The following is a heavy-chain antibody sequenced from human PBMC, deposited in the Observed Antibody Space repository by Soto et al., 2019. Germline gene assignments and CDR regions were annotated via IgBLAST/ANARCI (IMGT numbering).Heavy chain of an antibody. D-gene: IGHD4-17*01. CDR1: GFSFSTYS. CDR3: ARWDGYGDV. V-gene: IGHV3-23*01. Sequence: GGSLRLSCAASGFSFSTYSMAWVRQTPGKGLAWVSGLSGGGSNTFYADSVQGRFTISADNSKNTVYLQMNSLRVEDTAVYYCARWDGYGDVWGQGTLVTVSS. CDR2: LSGGGSNT. J-gene: IGHJ4*02.